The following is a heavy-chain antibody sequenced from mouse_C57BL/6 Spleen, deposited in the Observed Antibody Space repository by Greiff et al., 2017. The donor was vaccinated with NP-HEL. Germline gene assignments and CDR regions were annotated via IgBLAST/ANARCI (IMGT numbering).Heavy chain of an antibody. V-gene: IGHV5-17*01. CDR1: GFTFSDYG. D-gene: IGHD2-5*01. CDR3: ARNSKTWFAY. CDR2: ISSGSSTI. J-gene: IGHJ3*01. Sequence: LVESGGGLVKPGGSLKLSCAASGFTFSDYGMHWVRQAPEKGLEWVAYISSGSSTIYYADTVKGRFTISRDNAKNTLFLQMTSLRSEDTAMYYCARNSKTWFAYWGQGTLVTVSA.